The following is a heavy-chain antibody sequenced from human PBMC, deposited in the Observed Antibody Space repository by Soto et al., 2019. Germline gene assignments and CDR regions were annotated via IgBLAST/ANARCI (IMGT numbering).Heavy chain of an antibody. CDR1: GYSFTNYG. Sequence: VQLVQSGAEVKKPGASVKVSCTASGYSFTNYGISWVRQAPGQGLEWMGWISTYNENTDYAQKLQGRVTMTTDTSTTTAYMELRSLTSDDTAIYYCARNKDCSANSCYPDYWGQGTLVSVSS. V-gene: IGHV1-18*01. J-gene: IGHJ4*02. D-gene: IGHD2-15*01. CDR2: ISTYNENT. CDR3: ARNKDCSANSCYPDY.